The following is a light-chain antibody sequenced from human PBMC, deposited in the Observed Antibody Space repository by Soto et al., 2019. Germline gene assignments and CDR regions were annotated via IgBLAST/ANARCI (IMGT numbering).Light chain of an antibody. J-gene: IGKJ1*01. Sequence: DIQMTQSPSTLSASVGDRVTITCRASQSISSGLAWYQKKPGKAPRLLIYDASTLESGVPSRFSGSGSGTEFTLTISSLQPDDFATYCCQHYSTVWSFGQGTKVEIK. CDR3: QHYSTVWS. V-gene: IGKV1-5*01. CDR1: QSISSG. CDR2: DAS.